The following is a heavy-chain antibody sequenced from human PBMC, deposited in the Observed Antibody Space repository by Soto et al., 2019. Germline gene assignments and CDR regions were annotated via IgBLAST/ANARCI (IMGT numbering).Heavy chain of an antibody. D-gene: IGHD1-26*01. CDR3: ARGKREPAANWLDP. CDR2: IYHSGST. J-gene: IGHJ5*02. Sequence: PSETLSLTCAVPGGSISSSNWWSWVRQPPGKGLEWIGEIYHSGSTNYNPSLKSRVTISVDKSKNQFSLKLSSVTAADTAVYYCARGKREPAANWLDPWGQGTLVTVSS. CDR1: GGSISSSNW. V-gene: IGHV4-4*02.